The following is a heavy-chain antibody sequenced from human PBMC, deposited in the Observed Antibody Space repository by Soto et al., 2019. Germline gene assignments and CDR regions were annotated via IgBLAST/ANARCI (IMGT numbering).Heavy chain of an antibody. CDR2: ISSNGGTT. V-gene: IGHV3-64*01. Sequence: EVQLAESGGGMVQPGGSLRLSCVASGFTFSSYDMHWVRQAPGKGLEYVSSISSNGGTTYYGNSVKGRFTISRDNSKNTVYLQMGSLRAEDMAVYYCVRRVSGNYDYWCQGTLVTVSS. CDR1: GFTFSSYD. J-gene: IGHJ4*02. CDR3: VRRVSGNYDY. D-gene: IGHD1-7*01.